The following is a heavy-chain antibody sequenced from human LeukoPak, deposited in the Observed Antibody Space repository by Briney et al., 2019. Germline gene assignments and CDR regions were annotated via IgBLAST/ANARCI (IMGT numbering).Heavy chain of an antibody. CDR1: GGSFSGYY. V-gene: IGHV4-34*01. D-gene: IGHD5-12*01. Sequence: SETLSLTCAVYGGSFSGYYWSWIRQPPGKGLEWIGEINHSGSTNYNPSLKSRVTISVDTSKNQFSLKLSSVTAADTAVYYCARGIGVSWLRAIYYYYGMDVWGQGTTVTVSS. CDR3: ARGIGVSWLRAIYYYYGMDV. J-gene: IGHJ6*02. CDR2: INHSGST.